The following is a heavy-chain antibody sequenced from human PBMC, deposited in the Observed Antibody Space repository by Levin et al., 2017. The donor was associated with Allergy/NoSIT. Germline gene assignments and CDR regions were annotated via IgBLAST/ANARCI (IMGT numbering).Heavy chain of an antibody. CDR3: AKEGPDYGGNSFAFDI. J-gene: IGHJ3*02. CDR2: ISYDGSNK. CDR1: GFTFSSYG. Sequence: GESLKISCAASGFTFSSYGMHWVRQAPGKGLEWVAVISYDGSNKYYADSVKGRFTISRDNSKNTLYLQMNSLRAEDTAVYYCAKEGPDYGGNSFAFDIWGQGTMVTVSS. D-gene: IGHD4-23*01. V-gene: IGHV3-30*18.